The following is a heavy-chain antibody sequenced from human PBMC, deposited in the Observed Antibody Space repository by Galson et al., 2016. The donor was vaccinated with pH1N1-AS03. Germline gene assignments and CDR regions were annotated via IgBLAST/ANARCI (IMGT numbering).Heavy chain of an antibody. CDR2: ISPDGSNQ. J-gene: IGHJ5*02. CDR3: ARDGDIGAGTNWARNWSDP. Sequence: SLRLSCAASGFSFSSYAMHWVRQAPGEELEWVAIISPDGSNQYYADSVKGRFTISRDNSKNTLFLQMNSLRPEDTAIYYCARDGDIGAGTNWARNWSDPWGQGTLVTVSS. CDR1: GFSFSSYA. D-gene: IGHD1-1*01. V-gene: IGHV3-30*01.